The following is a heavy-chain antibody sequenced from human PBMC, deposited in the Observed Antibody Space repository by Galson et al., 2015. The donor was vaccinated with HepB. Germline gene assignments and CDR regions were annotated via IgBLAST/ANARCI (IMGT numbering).Heavy chain of an antibody. CDR3: ARGPGLEFDF. CDR2: ISSSSYYI. CDR1: GFTFSSYS. Sequence: SLRLSCAASGFTFSSYSMNWVRQAPGKGLGWVSSISSSSYYIYYADSVEGRFTISRDNAKNSLYLHMTSLRAEDTAVYFCARGPGLEFDFWGQGTLVTVSS. V-gene: IGHV3-21*01. J-gene: IGHJ4*02. D-gene: IGHD5/OR15-5a*01.